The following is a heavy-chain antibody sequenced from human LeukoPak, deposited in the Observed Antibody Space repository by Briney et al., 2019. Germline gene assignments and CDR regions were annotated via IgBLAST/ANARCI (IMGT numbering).Heavy chain of an antibody. CDR1: GFTFSNYG. Sequence: GGSLRLSCAASGFTFSNYGMHWVRQAPGKGLVWVSRIYTDGSTTNYADSVKGRFTISRDNSKNTLYLQMNRLRAEDTAVYYCAKGLALGLPFDYWGQGTLVTVSS. V-gene: IGHV3-NL1*01. J-gene: IGHJ4*02. D-gene: IGHD3-16*01. CDR3: AKGLALGLPFDY. CDR2: IYTDGSTT.